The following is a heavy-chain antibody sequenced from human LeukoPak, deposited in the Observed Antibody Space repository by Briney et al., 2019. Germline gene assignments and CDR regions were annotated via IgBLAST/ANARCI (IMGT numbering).Heavy chain of an antibody. V-gene: IGHV4-34*01. Sequence: SETLSLTCAVYGGSFSGYYWSWIRQPPGKGLEWIGEINHSGSTNYNASLKSRVTISVDTSKNQFSLKLSSVTAADTAVYYCARQTGSGLFSLPGGQGTLVTVSS. CDR1: GGSFSGYY. CDR3: ARQTGSGLFSLP. CDR2: INHSGST. J-gene: IGHJ4*02. D-gene: IGHD3-10*01.